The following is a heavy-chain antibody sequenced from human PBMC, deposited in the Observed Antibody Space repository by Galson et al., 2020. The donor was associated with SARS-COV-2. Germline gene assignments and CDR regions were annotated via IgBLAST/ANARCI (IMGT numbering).Heavy chain of an antibody. D-gene: IGHD1-26*01. CDR2: LFYGGKTK. J-gene: IGHJ4*02. V-gene: IGHV3-30*04. CDR3: VSGTATGSYLRGER. Sequence: GGSLRLSCAASGFTFSSYTMHWVRQAPGKGLEWVAVLFYGGKTKYYADSVKGRFTVSRDDSNNTLFLQMNSLRSEDTAVYFCVSGTATGSYLRGERWGQGTLVTVSS. CDR1: GFTFSSYT.